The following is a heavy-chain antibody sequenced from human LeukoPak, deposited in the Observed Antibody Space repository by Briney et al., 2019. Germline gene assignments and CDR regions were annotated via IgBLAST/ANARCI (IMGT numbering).Heavy chain of an antibody. CDR3: ARHGVVTWFDP. J-gene: IGHJ5*02. V-gene: IGHV4-34*01. Sequence: SETLSLTCAVYGVSFSDYSRSWLRQTPEKGLEWIGEINHSGSTNYNPSLKSRVIMSVDTSKNQFSVKLRSVTAADTAVYYCARHGVVTWFDPWGQGTLVTVSS. D-gene: IGHD3-16*01. CDR2: INHSGST. CDR1: GVSFSDYS.